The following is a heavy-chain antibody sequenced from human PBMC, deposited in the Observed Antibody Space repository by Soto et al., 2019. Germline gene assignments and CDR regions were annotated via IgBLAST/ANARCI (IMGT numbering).Heavy chain of an antibody. J-gene: IGHJ4*02. CDR3: ASRDPGTSVDY. CDR1: GGSFTSNNW. CDR2: IYRTGST. D-gene: IGHD1-7*01. Sequence: PSETQSLTCSVSGGSFTSNNWWTWFRQPPGQGLEWIGEIYRTGSTNYNPSLKSRVTISLDKSENQFSLKVTSLTAADTAVYYCASRDPGTSVDYWGQGTLVTVSS. V-gene: IGHV4-4*02.